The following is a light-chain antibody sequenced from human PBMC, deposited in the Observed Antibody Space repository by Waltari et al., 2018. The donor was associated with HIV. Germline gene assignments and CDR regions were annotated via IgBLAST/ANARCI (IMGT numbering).Light chain of an antibody. Sequence: QSALTQPASVSGSPGQSITISCTGTSSDVGSYNLVSWYQQHPGKAPKLMIYEGSKRASGVSNRFSGSQSGNTASLTISWLQAEAEADYYCCSYAGSSTFHVVFGGGTTLTVL. CDR1: SSDVGSYNL. CDR3: CSYAGSSTFHVV. CDR2: EGS. V-gene: IGLV2-23*01. J-gene: IGLJ2*01.